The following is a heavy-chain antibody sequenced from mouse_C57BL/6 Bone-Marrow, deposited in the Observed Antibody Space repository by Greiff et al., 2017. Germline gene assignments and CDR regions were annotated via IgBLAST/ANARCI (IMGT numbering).Heavy chain of an antibody. CDR1: GFSLTSYG. D-gene: IGHD2-4*01. CDR2: IWSGGST. J-gene: IGHJ4*01. CDR3: ASVHDYDVPYAMDY. V-gene: IGHV2-2*01. Sequence: QVQLQQSGPGLVQPSQSLSITCTVSGFSLTSYGVHWVRQSPGKGLEWLGVIWSGGSTDYNAAFISRLSISKDNSKSQVFFKMNSLQADDTAIYYWASVHDYDVPYAMDYWGQGTSVTVSS.